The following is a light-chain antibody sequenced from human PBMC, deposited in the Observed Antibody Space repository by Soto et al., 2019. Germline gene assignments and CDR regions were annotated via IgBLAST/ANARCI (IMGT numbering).Light chain of an antibody. CDR3: SSYTSSSTYV. V-gene: IGLV2-14*02. CDR1: SSDVGNYNP. CDR2: NGS. Sequence: QSVLSQPASVSGSPGQSITISCTGTSSDVGNYNPVSWYQQHPGKAPKLMIYNGSNRPSGVSNRFSGSKSGNTASLTISGLQAEDEADYYCSSYTSSSTYVFGTGTKVTVL. J-gene: IGLJ1*01.